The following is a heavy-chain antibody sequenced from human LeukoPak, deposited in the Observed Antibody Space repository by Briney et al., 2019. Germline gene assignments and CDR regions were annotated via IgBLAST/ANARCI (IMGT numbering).Heavy chain of an antibody. Sequence: GGSLRLSCVASGFTFSYYWMSWVRQAPGKGLEWVANIKEDGSEQYYVDSVKGRFTISRDNAKNSLFLQMNSLRAEDTAVYYCARSYSRVGFDFWGQGTLVTVSS. V-gene: IGHV3-7*04. CDR1: GFTFSYYW. CDR2: IKEDGSEQ. CDR3: ARSYSRVGFDF. J-gene: IGHJ4*02. D-gene: IGHD6-13*01.